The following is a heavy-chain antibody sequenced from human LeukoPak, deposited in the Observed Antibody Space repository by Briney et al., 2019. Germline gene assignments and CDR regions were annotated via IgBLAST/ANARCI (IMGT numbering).Heavy chain of an antibody. CDR1: GGTFSSCA. Sequence: SVKVSCKASGGTFSSCAISWVRQAPGQGLEWMGGIIPIFATANYAQKFQGRVTITADESTSTAYMELSSLRSEDTAVYYCARGPITTRSHFDYWGQGTLVTVSS. V-gene: IGHV1-69*13. CDR2: IIPIFATA. J-gene: IGHJ4*02. CDR3: ARGPITTRSHFDY. D-gene: IGHD3-22*01.